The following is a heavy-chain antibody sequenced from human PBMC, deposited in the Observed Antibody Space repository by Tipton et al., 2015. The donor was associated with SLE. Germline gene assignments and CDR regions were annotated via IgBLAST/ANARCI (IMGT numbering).Heavy chain of an antibody. CDR2: IYHSGST. CDR3: AREGSLAFDY. CDR1: GGSISSGGYS. V-gene: IGHV4-30-2*01. Sequence: TLSLTCAVSGGSISSGGYSWSWIRQPPGNSLEWIGYIYHSGSTYYNPSLKSRVTLSVDSSKNQFSLKLSSVTAADTAVYYCAREGSLAFDYWGQGTLVTVSS. J-gene: IGHJ4*02. D-gene: IGHD1-26*01.